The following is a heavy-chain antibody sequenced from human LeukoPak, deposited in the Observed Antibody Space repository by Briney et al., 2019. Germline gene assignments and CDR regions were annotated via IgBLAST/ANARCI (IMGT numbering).Heavy chain of an antibody. CDR2: IYYSGST. V-gene: IGHV4-59*01. D-gene: IGHD6-25*01. J-gene: IGHJ4*02. CDR1: GVSISSYY. Sequence: SETLSLTCSVSGVSISSYYWSWIRQPPGKGLEWIGYIYYSGSTNYNPSLKSRVTISVDTSGNQFSLNLRSVTAADTAVYYCASQRQDTNACFDYWGQGTLVIVSS. CDR3: ASQRQDTNACFDY.